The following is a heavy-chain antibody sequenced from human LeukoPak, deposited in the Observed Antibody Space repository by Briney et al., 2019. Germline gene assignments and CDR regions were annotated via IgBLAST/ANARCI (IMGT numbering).Heavy chain of an antibody. CDR1: GFTFSSYS. Sequence: KSGGSLRLSCAASGFTFSSYSMNWVRQAPGKGLEWVSSISSSSSYIYYADSVKGRFTISRDNAKNSLYLQMNSLRAEDTAVYYCARGSYSGSYYPFDYWGQGTLVTVSS. V-gene: IGHV3-21*01. CDR3: ARGSYSGSYYPFDY. CDR2: ISSSSSYI. D-gene: IGHD1-26*01. J-gene: IGHJ4*02.